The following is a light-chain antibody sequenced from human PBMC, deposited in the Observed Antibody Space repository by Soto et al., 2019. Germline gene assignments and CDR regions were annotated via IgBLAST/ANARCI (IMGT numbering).Light chain of an antibody. J-gene: IGLJ2*01. CDR3: SSLTTNTTVV. V-gene: IGLV2-14*01. Sequence: QSVLTQPASVSGSPGQSITISCTGTSRDVGGYKFVSWFQQYPGKAPKLMMYEVSYRPSGVSNRFSGSKSGNTASLTISGLRAEDEADYYCSSLTTNTTVVFGGGTKLTVL. CDR1: SRDVGGYKF. CDR2: EVS.